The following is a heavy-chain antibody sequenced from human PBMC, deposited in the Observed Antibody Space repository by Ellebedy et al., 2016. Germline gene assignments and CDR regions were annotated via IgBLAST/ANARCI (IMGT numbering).Heavy chain of an antibody. CDR1: GFTFSSYA. CDR3: AKGVRGYCSSTSCSGNYFDY. Sequence: GESLKISXAASGFTFSSYAMSWVRQAPGKGLEWVSAISGSGGSTYYADSVKGRFTISRDNSKNTLYLQMNSLRAEDTAVYYCAKGVRGYCSSTSCSGNYFDYWGQGTLVTVSS. D-gene: IGHD2-2*01. V-gene: IGHV3-23*01. CDR2: ISGSGGST. J-gene: IGHJ4*02.